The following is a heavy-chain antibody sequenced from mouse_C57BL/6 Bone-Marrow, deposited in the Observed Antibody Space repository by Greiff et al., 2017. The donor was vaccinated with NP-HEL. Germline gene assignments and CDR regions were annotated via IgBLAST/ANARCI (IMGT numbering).Heavy chain of an antibody. CDR2: INPYNGGT. Sequence: DVQLQESGPVLVKPGASVKMSCKASGYTFTDYYMNWVKQSHGKSLEWIGVINPYNGGTSYNQKFKGKATLTVDKSSSTAYMELNSLTSEDSAVYYCARFVYYDYVDYWGQGTTLTVSS. D-gene: IGHD2-4*01. CDR3: ARFVYYDYVDY. V-gene: IGHV1-19*01. J-gene: IGHJ2*01. CDR1: GYTFTDYY.